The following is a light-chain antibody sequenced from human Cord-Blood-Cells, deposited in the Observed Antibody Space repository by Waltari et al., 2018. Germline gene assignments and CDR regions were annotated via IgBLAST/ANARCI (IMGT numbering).Light chain of an antibody. Sequence: QSALTQPADVSGSPGQSITISCTGTSSDVGSYNLVSWYQQHPGIAPKLMIYVGSKRPSGVSNRFSGSKSGNTASLTISGLQAEDEADYYCCSYAGSSTFVVFGGGTKLTVL. J-gene: IGLJ2*01. CDR2: VGS. CDR1: SSDVGSYNL. CDR3: CSYAGSSTFVV. V-gene: IGLV2-23*03.